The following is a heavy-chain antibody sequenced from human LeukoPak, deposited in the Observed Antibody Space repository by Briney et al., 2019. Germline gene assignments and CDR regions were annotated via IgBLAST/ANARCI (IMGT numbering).Heavy chain of an antibody. V-gene: IGHV1-2*02. Sequence: ASVKVSCKASGGTFSSYAISWVRQAPGQGLEWMGWINPNSGGTNYAQKFQGRVTMTRDTSISTAYMELSRLRSDDTAVYYCARDPYGSGSYLRDYWGQGTLVTVSS. CDR3: ARDPYGSGSYLRDY. J-gene: IGHJ4*02. CDR2: INPNSGGT. D-gene: IGHD3-10*01. CDR1: GGTFSSYA.